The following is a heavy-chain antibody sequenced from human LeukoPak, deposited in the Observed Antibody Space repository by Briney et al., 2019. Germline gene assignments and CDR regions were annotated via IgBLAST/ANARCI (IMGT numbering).Heavy chain of an antibody. D-gene: IGHD3-9*01. CDR3: AKDGNYDILTGYYIN. J-gene: IGHJ4*02. V-gene: IGHV3-9*01. CDR2: ISWNSGSI. Sequence: GGSLRLSCAASGFTFDDYAIHWVRQAPGKGLEWVSGISWNSGSIGYADSVKGRFTISRDNAKNSLYLQMNSLRAEDTALYYCAKDGNYDILTGYYINWGQGTLVTVSP. CDR1: GFTFDDYA.